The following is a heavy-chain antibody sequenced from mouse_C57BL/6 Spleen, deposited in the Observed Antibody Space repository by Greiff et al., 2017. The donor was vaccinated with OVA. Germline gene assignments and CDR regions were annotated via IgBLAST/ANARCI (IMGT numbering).Heavy chain of an antibody. D-gene: IGHD3-2*02. Sequence: EVKLVESGGGLVKPGGSLKLSCAASGFTFSDYGMHWVRQAPEKGLEWVAYISSGSSTIYYADTVKGRFTISRDNAKNTLFLQMTSLRSEDTAMYYCARSFYAQATSWFAYWGQGTLVTVSA. CDR2: ISSGSSTI. V-gene: IGHV5-17*01. J-gene: IGHJ3*01. CDR3: ARSFYAQATSWFAY. CDR1: GFTFSDYG.